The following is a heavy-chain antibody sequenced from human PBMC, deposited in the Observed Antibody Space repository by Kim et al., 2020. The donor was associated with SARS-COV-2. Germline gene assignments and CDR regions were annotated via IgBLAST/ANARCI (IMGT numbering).Heavy chain of an antibody. V-gene: IGHV4-61*01. CDR3: ARALRPHLTVAHFDY. D-gene: IGHD3-9*01. CDR1: GGSVSSGSYY. Sequence: SETLSLTCTVSGGSVSSGSYYWSWIRQPPGKGLEWIAYIYYSGSTSYNPSLKSRLTISVDTSKNQFSLKLSSVTAADTAVYYCARALRPHLTVAHFDYWGRGPRVTVSS. J-gene: IGHJ4*02. CDR2: IYYSGST.